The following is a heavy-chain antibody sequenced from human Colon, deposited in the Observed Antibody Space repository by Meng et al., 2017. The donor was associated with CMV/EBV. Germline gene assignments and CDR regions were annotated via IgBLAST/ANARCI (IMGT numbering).Heavy chain of an antibody. CDR2: FNPEDGER. CDR1: GYTLTELS. Sequence: ASVKVSCKVSGYTLTELSIHWVRQAPGKGLEWMGGFNPEDGERVYALKFQGRVTMTDDTSTDTAYIELSSLIFEDTAVYYCASERLGAAAIPLDYWGQGTPVTVSS. D-gene: IGHD6-13*01. J-gene: IGHJ4*02. CDR3: ASERLGAAAIPLDY. V-gene: IGHV1-24*01.